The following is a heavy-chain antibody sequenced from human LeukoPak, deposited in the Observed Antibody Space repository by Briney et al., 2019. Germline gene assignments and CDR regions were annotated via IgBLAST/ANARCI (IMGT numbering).Heavy chain of an antibody. Sequence: SETLSLTCTVSGGSISSSSYYWGWIRQPPGKGLEWFGSIYYSGSTYYNPSLKSLVTISVDTYKNQFSVKLSSVTAAETAVYCCARFVPVAGIFDYWGQGTLVTVSS. J-gene: IGHJ4*02. D-gene: IGHD6-19*01. CDR1: GGSISSSSYY. CDR3: ARFVPVAGIFDY. V-gene: IGHV4-39*01. CDR2: IYYSGST.